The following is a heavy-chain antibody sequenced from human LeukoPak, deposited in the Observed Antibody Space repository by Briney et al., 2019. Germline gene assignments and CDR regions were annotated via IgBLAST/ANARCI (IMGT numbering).Heavy chain of an antibody. CDR2: ISGSGGST. CDR1: GFTFSSYA. D-gene: IGHD3-22*01. CDR3: AKYGDYYDSSGYPPGAFDI. J-gene: IGHJ3*02. V-gene: IGHV3-23*01. Sequence: GGSLRLSCAASGFTFSSYAMSWVRQAPGKGLEWVSAISGSGGSTYYADSVKGRFTISRDNSKNTLYLQMNSLRAEDTAVYYCAKYGDYYDSSGYPPGAFDIWGQGTMVTVSS.